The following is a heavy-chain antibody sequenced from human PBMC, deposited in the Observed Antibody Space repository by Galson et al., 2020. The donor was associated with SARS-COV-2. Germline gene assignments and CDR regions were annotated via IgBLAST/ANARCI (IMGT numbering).Heavy chain of an antibody. CDR2: IWYDGSNK. J-gene: IGHJ4*02. CDR3: ARLNWNAGGLDY. CDR1: GFTFSSYG. V-gene: IGHV3-33*01. D-gene: IGHD1-1*01. Sequence: QLGESLKISCAASGFTFSSYGMHWVRQAPGKGLEWVAVIWYDGSNKYYADSVKGRFTISRDNSKNTLYLQMNSLRAEDTAVYYCARLNWNAGGLDYWGQGTLVTVSS.